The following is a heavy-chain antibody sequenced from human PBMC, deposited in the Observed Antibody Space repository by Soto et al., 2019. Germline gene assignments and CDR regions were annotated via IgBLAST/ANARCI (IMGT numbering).Heavy chain of an antibody. CDR3: ARDLAKGGGSAGFDY. J-gene: IGHJ4*02. D-gene: IGHD1-26*01. CDR1: GYTFTVYY. V-gene: IGHV1-2*02. CDR2: INPKSGGT. Sequence: ASVKVSCKVSGYTFTVYYMHWVRQAPGQGLEWMGWINPKSGGTMYPQKFQGRVTMTWDTSISTAYMALTRLRSDDTAVYYCARDLAKGGGSAGFDYWGQGTLVTVSS.